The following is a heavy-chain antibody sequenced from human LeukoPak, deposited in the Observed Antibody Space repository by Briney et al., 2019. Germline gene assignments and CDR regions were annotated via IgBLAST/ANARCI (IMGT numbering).Heavy chain of an antibody. Sequence: SGGSLRLSCAASGFTFSSYSMNWVRQAPGKGLEWVSSISSSSSYIYYADSVKGRFTISRDNAKNSLYLQMNSLRAEDTAGYYCARDLESSSGWSFPSWFDPWGQGTLVTVSS. J-gene: IGHJ5*02. CDR2: ISSSSSYI. D-gene: IGHD6-13*01. CDR3: ARDLESSSGWSFPSWFDP. V-gene: IGHV3-21*01. CDR1: GFTFSSYS.